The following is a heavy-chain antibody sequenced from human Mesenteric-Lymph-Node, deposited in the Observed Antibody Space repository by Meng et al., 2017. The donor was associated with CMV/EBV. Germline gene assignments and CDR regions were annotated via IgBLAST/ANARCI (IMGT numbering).Heavy chain of an antibody. J-gene: IGHJ4*02. CDR3: AKDSDDFWSGYFH. D-gene: IGHD3-3*01. Sequence: GGSLRLSCAASGFTFSGSAMHWVRQAPGSGLEWVAAVSYSGGNNYYADSVKGRFTISRDNSKNTLYLQMDSLRAEDTAIYYCAKDSDDFWSGYFHWGQGTMVTVSS. CDR2: VSYSGGNN. CDR1: GFTFSGSA. V-gene: IGHV3-30-3*02.